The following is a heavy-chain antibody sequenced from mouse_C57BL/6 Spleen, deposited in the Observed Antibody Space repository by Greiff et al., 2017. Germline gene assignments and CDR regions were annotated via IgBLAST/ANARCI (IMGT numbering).Heavy chain of an antibody. Sequence: QVQLQQPGAELVKPGASVKLSCKASGYTFTSYWMHWVKQRPGQGLEWIGMIHPNSGRTNYNEKFKSKAKLTVDKSTSTAYMQRSSLTSEDSAIYYCTRKGDYVGFAYWGQGTLVTVSA. V-gene: IGHV1-64*01. CDR1: GYTFTSYW. D-gene: IGHD2-4*01. J-gene: IGHJ3*01. CDR2: IHPNSGRT. CDR3: TRKGDYVGFAY.